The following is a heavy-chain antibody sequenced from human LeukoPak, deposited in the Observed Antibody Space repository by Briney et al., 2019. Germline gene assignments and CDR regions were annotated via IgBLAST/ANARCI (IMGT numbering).Heavy chain of an antibody. J-gene: IGHJ1*01. D-gene: IGHD4-23*01. V-gene: IGHV3-23*01. CDR2: ISGSGGST. Sequence: GGSLRLSCAASGFTFSSYAMGWVRQAPGKGLEWVSSISGSGGSTYYAGSVKGRFTISRDNSKNTLYLQMNSLRAEDTAVYYCAKDFRTVARPEGFQHWGQGTLVTVSS. CDR3: AKDFRTVARPEGFQH. CDR1: GFTFSSYA.